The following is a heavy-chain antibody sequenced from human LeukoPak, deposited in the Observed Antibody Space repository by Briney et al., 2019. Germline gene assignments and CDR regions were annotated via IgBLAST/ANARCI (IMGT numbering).Heavy chain of an antibody. V-gene: IGHV4-34*01. Sequence: SETLSLTCAVYGGSFSGYYWSWIRQPPGKGLEWIGEINHSGSTNYNPSLKSRVTISVDTSKNQFSLKLSSVTAADTAVYYCAVPYSSGWGGFDPWGQGTLVTVSS. CDR2: INHSGST. CDR3: AVPYSSGWGGFDP. D-gene: IGHD6-19*01. CDR1: GGSFSGYY. J-gene: IGHJ5*02.